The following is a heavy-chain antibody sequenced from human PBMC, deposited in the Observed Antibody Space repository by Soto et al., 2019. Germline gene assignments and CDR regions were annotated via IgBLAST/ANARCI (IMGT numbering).Heavy chain of an antibody. D-gene: IGHD1-1*01. CDR1: GGSISAYS. CDR3: ARARNNYYYYGMDV. CDR2: IHYNGNT. J-gene: IGHJ6*02. Sequence: SQTLSLTCTVSGGSISAYSWSWFRQPPGKGLEWIGNIHYNGNTKYNPSLKSRVTISVDTSKNQFSLKLSSVTAADTAVYFCARARNNYYYYGMDVWGQATTVT. V-gene: IGHV4-59*01.